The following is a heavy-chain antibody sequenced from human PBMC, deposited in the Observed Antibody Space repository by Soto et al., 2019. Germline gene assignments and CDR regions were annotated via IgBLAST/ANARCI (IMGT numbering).Heavy chain of an antibody. J-gene: IGHJ4*02. Sequence: GGSLRLSCAASGFTFSSYAMSWVRQAPGKGLEWVSAISGSGGSTYYADSVKGRFTISRDNSKNTLYLQMNSLRAEDTAVYYCAKVWGVATKPLVWKNYFDYWGQGTPVTVS. V-gene: IGHV3-23*01. CDR2: ISGSGGST. CDR3: AKVWGVATKPLVWKNYFDY. CDR1: GFTFSSYA. D-gene: IGHD6-6*01.